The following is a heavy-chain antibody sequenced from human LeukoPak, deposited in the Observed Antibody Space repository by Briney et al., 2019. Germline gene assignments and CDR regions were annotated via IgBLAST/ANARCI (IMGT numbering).Heavy chain of an antibody. CDR1: GGSISSYY. CDR2: IYYSGST. Sequence: PSETLSLTCTVSGGSISSYYWSWIRQPPGKGLELIGYIYYSGSTNYNPSLKSRVTISVDTSKNQFSLKLSSVTAADTAVYYGARDLGYCSGGSCYSGYFQHWGQGTLVTVSS. D-gene: IGHD2-15*01. CDR3: ARDLGYCSGGSCYSGYFQH. J-gene: IGHJ1*01. V-gene: IGHV4-59*01.